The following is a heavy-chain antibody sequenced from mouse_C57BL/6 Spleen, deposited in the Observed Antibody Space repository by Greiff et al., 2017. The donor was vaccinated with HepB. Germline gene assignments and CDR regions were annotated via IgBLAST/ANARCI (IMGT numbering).Heavy chain of an antibody. Sequence: QVQLKESGPGLVQPSQSLSITCTVSGFSLTSYGVHWVRQSPGKGLEWLGVIWRGGSTDYNAAFMSRLSITKDNSKSQVFFKMNSLQADDTAIYYCAKPLLTGNYYAMDYWGQGTSVTVSS. CDR3: AKPLLTGNYYAMDY. J-gene: IGHJ4*01. CDR1: GFSLTSYG. D-gene: IGHD4-1*01. V-gene: IGHV2-5*01. CDR2: IWRGGST.